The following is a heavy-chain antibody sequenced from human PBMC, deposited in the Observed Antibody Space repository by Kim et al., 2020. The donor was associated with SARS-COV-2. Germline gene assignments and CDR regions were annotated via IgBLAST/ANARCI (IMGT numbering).Heavy chain of an antibody. CDR1: GFTFGDYA. Sequence: GGSLRLSCTASGFTFGDYAMSWFGQAPGKGLEWVGCIRSKAYGGTTEYAASVKGRFTIARDDSKSIAYLQMNSLKTEDTAVYYCTRGYCSGGSCRLFDYWVQGTLLTVS. J-gene: IGHJ4*02. CDR3: TRGYCSGGSCRLFDY. V-gene: IGHV3-49*03. CDR2: IRSKAYGGTT. D-gene: IGHD2-15*01.